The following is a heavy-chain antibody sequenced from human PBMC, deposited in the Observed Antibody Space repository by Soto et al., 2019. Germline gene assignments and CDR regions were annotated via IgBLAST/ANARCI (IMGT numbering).Heavy chain of an antibody. CDR1: GDSVSSNSAA. CDR3: ARGAAYNWNNAVDYYYYGMDV. J-gene: IGHJ6*02. V-gene: IGHV6-1*01. CDR2: TYYRSKWYN. D-gene: IGHD1-20*01. Sequence: SQTLSLTCAISGDSVSSNSAAWNWIRQSPSRGLEWLGRTYYRSKWYNDYAVSVKSRITINPDTSKNQFSLQLNSVTPEDTAVYYCARGAAYNWNNAVDYYYYGMDVWGQGTTVTVSS.